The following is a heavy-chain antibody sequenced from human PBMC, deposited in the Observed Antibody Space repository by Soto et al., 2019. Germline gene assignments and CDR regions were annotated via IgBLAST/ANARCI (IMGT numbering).Heavy chain of an antibody. Sequence: GASVKVSCKASGGTFSSYAISWVRQAPGQGLEWMGGIIPSFGTANYAQKFQGRVTITADESTSTAYMELSSLRSEDTAVYYCARDKRETGEDAFDIWGQGTMVTVSS. CDR1: GGTFSSYA. CDR2: IIPSFGTA. V-gene: IGHV1-69*13. D-gene: IGHD1-1*01. J-gene: IGHJ3*02. CDR3: ARDKRETGEDAFDI.